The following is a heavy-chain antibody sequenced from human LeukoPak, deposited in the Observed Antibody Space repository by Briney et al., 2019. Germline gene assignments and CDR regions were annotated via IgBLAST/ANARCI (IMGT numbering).Heavy chain of an antibody. CDR2: INGDGGSR. Sequence: GGSLRLSCAASGFTFSTYWMHWVRQAPGKGLVWVSRINGDGGSRNYADSVKGRFTISRDNAKNTLYLQVSSVRVEDTAVYYCASASSYRTAAGGDYWGQGTLVTVST. CDR3: ASASSYRTAAGGDY. D-gene: IGHD6-13*01. J-gene: IGHJ4*02. V-gene: IGHV3-74*01. CDR1: GFTFSTYW.